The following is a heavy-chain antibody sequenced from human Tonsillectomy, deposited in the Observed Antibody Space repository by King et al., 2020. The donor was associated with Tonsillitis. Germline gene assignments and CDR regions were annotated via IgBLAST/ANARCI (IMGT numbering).Heavy chain of an antibody. CDR2: IGTAGDT. CDR1: GFTFSSYD. D-gene: IGHD1-1*01. Sequence: VQLVESGGGLVQPGGSLRLSCAASGFTFSSYDMNWVRQATGKGLEWVSAIGTAGDTYYPGSVKGRFTLSRENAHNSLDLQMESLRAGATAVYYCARSKDWNLDYWGQGTLVTVSS. V-gene: IGHV3-13*01. CDR3: ARSKDWNLDY. J-gene: IGHJ4*02.